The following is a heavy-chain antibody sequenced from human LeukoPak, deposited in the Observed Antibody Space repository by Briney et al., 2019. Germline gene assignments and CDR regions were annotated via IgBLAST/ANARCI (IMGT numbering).Heavy chain of an antibody. CDR2: INHSGST. D-gene: IGHD6-19*01. J-gene: IGHJ4*02. V-gene: IGHV4-34*01. Sequence: SETLSLTCAVYGGSFSGYYWSWVRQPPGKGLEWIGEINHSGSTNYNPSLKSRVTISVDTSKNQFSLKLSSVTAADTAVYYCARVSGWSKMTDYWGQGTLVTVSS. CDR3: ARVSGWSKMTDY. CDR1: GGSFSGYY.